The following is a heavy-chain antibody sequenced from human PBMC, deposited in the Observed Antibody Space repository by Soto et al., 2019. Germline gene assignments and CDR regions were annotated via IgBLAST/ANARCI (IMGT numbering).Heavy chain of an antibody. Sequence: ASVKVSCKASGYTFINYGITWVRQAPGQGLEWMGWISANNGDTNYAQKLQGRVTMTTDTSTSTAYMELRSLRAEDTAVYYCAREGLVVGATSGGYFDYWGQGTLVTVSS. CDR3: AREGLVVGATSGGYFDY. V-gene: IGHV1-18*01. J-gene: IGHJ4*02. CDR1: GYTFINYG. CDR2: ISANNGDT. D-gene: IGHD1-26*01.